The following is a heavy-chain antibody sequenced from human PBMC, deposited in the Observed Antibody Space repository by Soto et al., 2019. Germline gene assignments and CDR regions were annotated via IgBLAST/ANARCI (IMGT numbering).Heavy chain of an antibody. D-gene: IGHD1-7*01. V-gene: IGHV1-18*01. CDR3: ARDSPVFVRYNWNYVVDY. CDR2: ISAYNGNT. CDR1: GYTFTSYG. Sequence: ASVTVSCKASGYTFTSYGIIWVRQAPGQGLEWMGWISAYNGNTNYAQKLQGRVTMTTDTSTSTAYMELRSLRSDDTAVYYCARDSPVFVRYNWNYVVDYWGQGTLVTVSS. J-gene: IGHJ4*02.